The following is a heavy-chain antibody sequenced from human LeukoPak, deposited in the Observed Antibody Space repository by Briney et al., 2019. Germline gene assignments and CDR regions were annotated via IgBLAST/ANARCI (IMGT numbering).Heavy chain of an antibody. CDR1: GFNFRSFA. D-gene: IGHD3-3*01. V-gene: IGHV3-30*03. J-gene: IGHJ4*02. CDR2: ITHDGSIE. CDR3: ARSITIFGVVIIEEYYFDY. Sequence: GRSLRLSCAASGFNFRSFAMHWVRQAPGKGPEWVAVITHDGSIEYYADSVKGRFSISRDNSKNTLSLEMNSLRAEDTAVYYCARSITIFGVVIIEEYYFDYWGQGTLVTVSS.